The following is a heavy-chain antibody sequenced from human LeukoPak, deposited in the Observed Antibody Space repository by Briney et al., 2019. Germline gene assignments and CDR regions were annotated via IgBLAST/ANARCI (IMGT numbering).Heavy chain of an antibody. CDR2: ISSNGGTP. CDR1: GFTFGSYA. J-gene: IGHJ4*02. V-gene: IGHV3-64*01. Sequence: GGSLRLSCAASGFTFGSYAMHWVRQAPGKGLEYVSTISSNGGTPYYARSVKGRFTISRDNSKNTLYLQRGSLSSEDMAVYFCARAGGAYPKFYFDSWGQGTLVTVSS. CDR3: ARAGGAYPKFYFDS. D-gene: IGHD3-16*01.